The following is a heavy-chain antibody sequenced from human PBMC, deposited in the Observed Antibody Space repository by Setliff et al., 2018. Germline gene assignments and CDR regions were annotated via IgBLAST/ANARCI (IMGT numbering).Heavy chain of an antibody. J-gene: IGHJ5*02. CDR3: ARDVYDFRTGQGGP. CDR2: ISSSGYTI. CDR1: GFTLDDYY. Sequence: GGSLRLSCEASGFTLDDYYMTWIRQAPGKGLEWISYISSSGYTIYYANSVKGRFSISRDNTKNSLYLQMNSLRAEDTAVYYCARDVYDFRTGQGGPWGQGTRVTVSS. V-gene: IGHV3-11*04. D-gene: IGHD3-3*01.